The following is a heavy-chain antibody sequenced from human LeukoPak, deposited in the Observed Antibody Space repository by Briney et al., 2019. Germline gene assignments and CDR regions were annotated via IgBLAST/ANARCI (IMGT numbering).Heavy chain of an antibody. Sequence: ASVKVSCKVSGYTLTELSMHWVRQAPGKGLEWMGGFDPEDGETIYAQKFQGRVTMTEDTSTDTAYMELSSLRSEDMAVYYCATETQSGYDSYYYYGMDVWGQGTTVTVSS. CDR2: FDPEDGET. D-gene: IGHD5-12*01. J-gene: IGHJ6*02. CDR1: GYTLTELS. CDR3: ATETQSGYDSYYYYGMDV. V-gene: IGHV1-24*01.